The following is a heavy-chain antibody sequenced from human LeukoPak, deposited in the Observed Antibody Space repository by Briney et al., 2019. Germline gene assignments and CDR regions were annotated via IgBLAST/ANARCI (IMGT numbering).Heavy chain of an antibody. CDR1: GFTFDDYA. D-gene: IGHD6-25*01. Sequence: PGGSLRLSCAASGFTFDDYAMHWVRQAPGKGLEWVSGISWNSGSIGYADSVKGRFTISRDNAKNSLYLQMNSLRAEDTALYYYAKGPPHGIAAAGVFDYWGQGTLVTVSS. CDR2: ISWNSGSI. V-gene: IGHV3-9*01. CDR3: AKGPPHGIAAAGVFDY. J-gene: IGHJ4*02.